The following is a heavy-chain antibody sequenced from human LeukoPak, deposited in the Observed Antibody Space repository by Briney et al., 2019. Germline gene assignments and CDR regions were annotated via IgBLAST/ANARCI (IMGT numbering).Heavy chain of an antibody. V-gene: IGHV4-59*01. D-gene: IGHD2/OR15-2a*01. J-gene: IGHJ4*02. CDR3: ARVSWPPGNSWYYFDY. CDR2: ISYRARS. CDR1: GGSISIYY. Sequence: SETLSLTCTVSGGSISIYYWSWIPEPPGKGLEWLRYISYRARSNYNPSLKSRVSISVDTSKNKFSLKLNSVTAADTAVYYCARVSWPPGNSWYYFDYWGQGTLVTVTS.